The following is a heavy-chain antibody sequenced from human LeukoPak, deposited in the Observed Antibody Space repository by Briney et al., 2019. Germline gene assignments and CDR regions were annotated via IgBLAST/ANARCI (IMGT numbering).Heavy chain of an antibody. D-gene: IGHD2-21*02. J-gene: IGHJ3*01. CDR1: GFSLVSWGMG. CDR3: AKYPDSSGDYDAFDV. V-gene: IGHV2-5*01. Sequence: SGSTLVKPTQTLTLTCTFSGFSLVSWGMGVAWIRQPPGKGLEWFGTIYYTEEIRYSPSLKTRLTIAKDTSKNPVYLQMNNMDPVDTATYYCAKYPDSSGDYDAFDVWGQGTMVTVSS. CDR2: IYYTEEI.